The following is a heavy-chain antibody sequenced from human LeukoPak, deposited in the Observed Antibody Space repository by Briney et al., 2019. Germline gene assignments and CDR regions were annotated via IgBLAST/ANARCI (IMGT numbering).Heavy chain of an antibody. Sequence: ASVKVSCKASGYTFTSYDINWVRQAPGQGLEWMGWINPNSGGTNYAQKFQGRVTMTRDTSISTAYMELSRLRSDDTAVYYCARTSGSYSEFDYWGQGTLVTVSS. CDR2: INPNSGGT. CDR1: GYTFTSYD. CDR3: ARTSGSYSEFDY. D-gene: IGHD1-26*01. V-gene: IGHV1-2*02. J-gene: IGHJ4*02.